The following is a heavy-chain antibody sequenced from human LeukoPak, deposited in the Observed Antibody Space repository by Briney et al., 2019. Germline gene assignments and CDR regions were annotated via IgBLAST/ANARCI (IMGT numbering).Heavy chain of an antibody. CDR1: GYIFSNFFSSYG. J-gene: IGHJ5*02. Sequence: ASVTVSCKASGYIFSNFFSSYGITWVRQAPGQGLEWMGWISPYNGKTKFAQKFQGIVTMTTETSTSTAYMELSSLRSEDTAVYYCARALIPARPARTSWFDPWGQGTLVTVSS. D-gene: IGHD6-6*01. CDR3: ARALIPARPARTSWFDP. CDR2: ISPYNGKT. V-gene: IGHV1-18*01.